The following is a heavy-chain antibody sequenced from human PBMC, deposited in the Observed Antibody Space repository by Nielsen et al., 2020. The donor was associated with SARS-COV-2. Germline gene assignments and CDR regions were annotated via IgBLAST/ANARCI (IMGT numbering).Heavy chain of an antibody. Sequence: GGSLRLSCAASGFTFNSVGMHWVRQAPGKGLEWVAVIWYDGSNKYYADSVKGRFTISRDNSKNTLYLQMNSLRAEDTAVYYCARDGIVGATPPLDYWGQGTLVTVSS. D-gene: IGHD1-26*01. V-gene: IGHV3-33*01. CDR3: ARDGIVGATPPLDY. J-gene: IGHJ4*02. CDR1: GFTFNSVG. CDR2: IWYDGSNK.